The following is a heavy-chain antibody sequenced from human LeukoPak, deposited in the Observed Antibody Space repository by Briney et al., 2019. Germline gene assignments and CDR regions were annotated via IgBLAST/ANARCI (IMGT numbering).Heavy chain of an antibody. CDR2: INAGNGNT. D-gene: IGHD3-3*01. CDR1: GYTFTSYA. V-gene: IGHV1-3*01. CDR3: AGGFLEQYGMDV. J-gene: IGHJ6*02. Sequence: ASVKVSCKASGYTFTSYAMHWVRQAPGQGLEWMGWINAGNGNTQYSQKFQDRVTISRDTSASTAYMELSSLRSEDTAVYYCAGGFLEQYGMDVWGQGTMVTVSS.